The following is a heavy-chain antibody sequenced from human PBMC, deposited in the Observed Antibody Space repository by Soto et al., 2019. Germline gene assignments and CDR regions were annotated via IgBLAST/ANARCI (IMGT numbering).Heavy chain of an antibody. CDR2: VSSSSSYI. CDR3: AKAHSSSSYRYFALDV. D-gene: IGHD2-2*02. Sequence: GGSLRLSCVGSDYTFKSYNINWVRQAPGKGLEWVASVSSSSSYISYADSVKGRFTISRDNAKSSVYLQMNTLGAEDTAVYFCAKAHSSSSYRYFALDVWGQGTTVTVSS. CDR1: DYTFKSYN. V-gene: IGHV3-21*01. J-gene: IGHJ6*02.